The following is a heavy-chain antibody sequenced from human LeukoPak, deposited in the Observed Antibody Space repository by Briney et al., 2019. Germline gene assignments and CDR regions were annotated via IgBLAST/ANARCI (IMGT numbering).Heavy chain of an antibody. CDR1: GYTFTSYG. Sequence: GASVKVSCKASGYTFTSYGISWVRQAPGQGLEWMGWISAYNGNTNYAQKLQGRVTMTTDTSTSTAYMGLRSLRSDDTAVYYCARAPNVIVVVPGDYWGQGTLVTVSS. J-gene: IGHJ4*02. CDR2: ISAYNGNT. CDR3: ARAPNVIVVVPGDY. V-gene: IGHV1-18*01. D-gene: IGHD2-2*01.